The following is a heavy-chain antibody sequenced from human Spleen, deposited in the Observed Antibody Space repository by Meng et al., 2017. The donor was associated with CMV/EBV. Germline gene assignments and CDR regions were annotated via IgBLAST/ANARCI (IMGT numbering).Heavy chain of an antibody. CDR2: IYNSGSA. D-gene: IGHD4-17*01. CDR3: ARDRADYAVDY. Sequence: SETLSLTCTVTGGSITSSSYYWGWIRQPPGKGLEWIGTIYNSGSAHYNPSLQSRVTISVDTSKNQFSLRMRSVTAADTAVYYCARDRADYAVDYWGQGTLVTVSS. J-gene: IGHJ4*02. V-gene: IGHV4-39*07. CDR1: GGSITSSSYY.